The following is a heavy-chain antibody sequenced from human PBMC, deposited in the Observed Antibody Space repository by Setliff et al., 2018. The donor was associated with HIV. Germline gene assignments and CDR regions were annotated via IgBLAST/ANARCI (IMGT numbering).Heavy chain of an antibody. J-gene: IGHJ3*02. D-gene: IGHD4-17*01. CDR3: ATLRRDHDSYGEYRDDVFDI. CDR2: IYTSGST. Sequence: LSLTCTVSGGSISSYYWNWIRQPAGKGLGWIGRIYTSGSTNYNPSLKSRVTMSVDTSKNQFSLKLSSVTAADTAVYYCATLRRDHDSYGEYRDDVFDIWGQGTMVTVSS. CDR1: GGSISSYY. V-gene: IGHV4-4*07.